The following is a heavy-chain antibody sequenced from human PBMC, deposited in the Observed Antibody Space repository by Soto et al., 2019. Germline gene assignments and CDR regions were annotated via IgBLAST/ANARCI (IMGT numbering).Heavy chain of an antibody. J-gene: IGHJ2*01. CDR3: ARENYYGAYIIGSIDL. V-gene: IGHV3-30-3*01. Sequence: QVQLVESGGGVVQPGRSLRLSCTASGFIFNSFAMQWVRQAPGKGLEWVAVVSSEGGIQFYADSVKGRFTISRDNSKNSLYQQMTSLTTEDASIYYCARENYYGAYIIGSIDLWGRGTLVTVSS. CDR1: GFIFNSFA. CDR2: VSSEGGIQ. D-gene: IGHD4-17*01.